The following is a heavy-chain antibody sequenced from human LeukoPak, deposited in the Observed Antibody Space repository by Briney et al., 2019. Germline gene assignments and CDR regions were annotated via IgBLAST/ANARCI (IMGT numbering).Heavy chain of an antibody. V-gene: IGHV3-21*04. D-gene: IGHD3-22*01. Sequence: GGSLRLSCAASGFTFSSYSMNWVRQAPGKGLEWVSSISSSSSYIYYADSVKGRFTISRDNAKNSLYLQMNSPRAEDTAVYYCAKGGTYDSSGYYVYMDVWGKGTTVTISS. J-gene: IGHJ6*03. CDR2: ISSSSSYI. CDR3: AKGGTYDSSGYYVYMDV. CDR1: GFTFSSYS.